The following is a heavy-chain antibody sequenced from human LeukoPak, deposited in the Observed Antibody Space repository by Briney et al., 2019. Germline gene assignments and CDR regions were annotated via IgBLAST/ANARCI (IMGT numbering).Heavy chain of an antibody. Sequence: GGSLRLSCAASGFTFSSYSMNWVRQAPGKGLEWVSAISGSGGSTYYADSVKGRFTISRDNSKNTLYLQMNSLRAEDTAVYYCAKDLSVTPNDDAFDIWGQGTMVTVSS. CDR3: AKDLSVTPNDDAFDI. CDR1: GFTFSSYS. V-gene: IGHV3-23*01. J-gene: IGHJ3*02. D-gene: IGHD4-11*01. CDR2: ISGSGGST.